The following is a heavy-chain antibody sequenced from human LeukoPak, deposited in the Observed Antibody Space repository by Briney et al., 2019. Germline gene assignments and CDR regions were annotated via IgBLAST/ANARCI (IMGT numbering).Heavy chain of an antibody. J-gene: IGHJ6*02. CDR2: ISAYNGNT. D-gene: IGHD6-13*01. V-gene: IGHV1-18*01. Sequence: ASVKVSCKASGYTFTSYDINWVRQATGQGLEWMGWISAYNGNTNYAQKLQGRVTMTTDTSTSTAYMELRSLRSDDTAVYYCARPVYNLSSSWSYYYGMDVWGQGTTVTVSS. CDR3: ARPVYNLSSSWSYYYGMDV. CDR1: GYTFTSYD.